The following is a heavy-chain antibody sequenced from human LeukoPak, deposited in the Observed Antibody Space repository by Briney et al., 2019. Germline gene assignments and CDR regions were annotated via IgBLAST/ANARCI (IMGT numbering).Heavy chain of an antibody. J-gene: IGHJ4*02. V-gene: IGHV2-5*01. D-gene: IGHD3-22*01. Sequence: SGPTLANPTKILTLTCTFSGFSLSTIAVGVGWIRQPPVKDLEWLTHIHCNDDRRYSPSLKSRLTITKNTSKDQVVHTMTNMDPVDTATYYCALSNYFDSSGYWSYFDYWGQGTLVTVSS. CDR2: IHCNDDR. CDR1: GFSLSTIAVG. CDR3: ALSNYFDSSGYWSYFDY.